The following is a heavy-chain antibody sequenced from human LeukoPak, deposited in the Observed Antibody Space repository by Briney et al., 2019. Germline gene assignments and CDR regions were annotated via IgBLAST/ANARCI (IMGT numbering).Heavy chain of an antibody. D-gene: IGHD6-19*01. CDR3: ARGIRSSGWHYFDY. Sequence: SETLSLTCAVYGGSFSGYYWSWIRQPPGKGLEWIGEINHSGSTNYNPSLKSRATISVDTSKNQFSLKLSSVTAADTAVYYCARGIRSSGWHYFDYWGQGTLVTVSS. CDR1: GGSFSGYY. V-gene: IGHV4-34*01. J-gene: IGHJ4*02. CDR2: INHSGST.